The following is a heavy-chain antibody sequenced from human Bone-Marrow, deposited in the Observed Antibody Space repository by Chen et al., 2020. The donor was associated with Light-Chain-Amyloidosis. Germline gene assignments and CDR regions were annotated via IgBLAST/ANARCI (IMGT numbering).Heavy chain of an antibody. CDR2: VIPILDTP. Sequence: QVQLVQSGAEVKKPGSSVKVSCRTSGGTFSSFPIIWVRQAPGQGLEWVGGVIPILDTPTYAQKFQGRVTITADDSTSTAYMELRSLTSEDTAVYFCGRVPRVLAAHALDIWGQGTIVSVSS. V-gene: IGHV1-69*01. J-gene: IGHJ3*02. CDR1: GGTFSSFP. CDR3: GRVPRVLAAHALDI. D-gene: IGHD2-15*01.